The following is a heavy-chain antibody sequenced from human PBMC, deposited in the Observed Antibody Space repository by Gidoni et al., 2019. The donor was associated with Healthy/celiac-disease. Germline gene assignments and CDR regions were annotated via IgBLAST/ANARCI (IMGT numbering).Heavy chain of an antibody. Sequence: EVQLVESGGGLVQPGRSLRLSCTASGFTFGAYAMSWFRQAPGKGLEWVGFIRSKAYGGTTGYAASVKGRFTISRDDSKSIAYLQMNSLKTEDTAVYYCTRDEGIAVAGPSYYYYGMDVWGQGTTVTVSS. CDR2: IRSKAYGGTT. D-gene: IGHD6-19*01. CDR3: TRDEGIAVAGPSYYYYGMDV. CDR1: GFTFGAYA. J-gene: IGHJ6*02. V-gene: IGHV3-49*03.